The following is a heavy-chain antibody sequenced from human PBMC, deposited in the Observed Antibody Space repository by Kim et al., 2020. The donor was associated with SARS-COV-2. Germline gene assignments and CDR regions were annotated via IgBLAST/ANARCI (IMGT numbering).Heavy chain of an antibody. CDR3: ARDSGPATLFYYGMDV. V-gene: IGHV4-31*03. CDR2: IYYSGST. D-gene: IGHD2-15*01. J-gene: IGHJ6*02. Sequence: SETLSLTCTVSGGSISSGGYYWSWIRQHPGKGLEWIGYIYYSGSTYYNPSLKSRVTISVDTSKNQFSLKLSSVTAADTAVYYCARDSGPATLFYYGMDVWGQGTTVTVSS. CDR1: GGSISSGGYY.